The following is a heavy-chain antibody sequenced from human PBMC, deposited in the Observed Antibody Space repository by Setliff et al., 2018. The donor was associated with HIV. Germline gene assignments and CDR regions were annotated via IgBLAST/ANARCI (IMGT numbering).Heavy chain of an antibody. CDR1: GGSISTNSYY. V-gene: IGHV4-39*01. CDR2: VHNSGGT. CDR3: VRHTRDTSLAHYYYYIDG. J-gene: IGHJ6*03. Sequence: SETLSLTCTVSGGSISTNSYYWGWIRQSPGKGLEWVGNVHNSGGTNYNPSLKSRVSISVDTSKNQFSLNVNSVTAPDTAVYYCVRHTRDTSLAHYYYYIDGWGKGTTVTVSS. D-gene: IGHD5-18*01.